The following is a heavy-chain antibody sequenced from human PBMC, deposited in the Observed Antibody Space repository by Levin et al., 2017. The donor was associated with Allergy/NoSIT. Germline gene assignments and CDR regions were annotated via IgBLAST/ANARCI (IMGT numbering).Heavy chain of an antibody. CDR3: ARAETYYFGSGTYSALDY. Sequence: GGSLRLSCVASGFMFSSFTMNWVRQAPGKGLEWVAYISSSSRTVYNADSVKGRFTISRDDAQKSLYLQMNSLRAEDTAVYYCARAETYYFGSGTYSALDYWGQGTLVTVSS. J-gene: IGHJ4*02. V-gene: IGHV3-48*01. CDR2: ISSSSRTV. CDR1: GFMFSSFT. D-gene: IGHD3-10*01.